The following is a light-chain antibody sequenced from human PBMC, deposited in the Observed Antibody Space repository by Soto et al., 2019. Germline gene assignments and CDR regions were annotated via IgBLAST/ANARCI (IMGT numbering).Light chain of an antibody. J-gene: IGKJ1*01. CDR3: QQYNTFWT. V-gene: IGKV1-5*01. Sequence: DIQMTQSPSALTASVGDRVTNTCRASQSISTWLAWYQQKPGKAPKLLIYDVSSLKSGVPSRFSGSGSGTEFTLTISSLQPDDSATYYCQQYNTFWTFGQGTKVDIK. CDR1: QSISTW. CDR2: DVS.